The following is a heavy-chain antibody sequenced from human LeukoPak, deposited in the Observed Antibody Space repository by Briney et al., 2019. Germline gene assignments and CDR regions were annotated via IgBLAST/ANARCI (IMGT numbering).Heavy chain of an antibody. CDR1: GGSISSSSYY. Sequence: SETLSLTCTVSGGSISSSSYYWGWIRQPPGEGLEWIGSIYYSGSTYYNPSLKSRVTISVDTSKNQFSLNRISVTAADTAYYMDVWGKRTTVTGSS. V-gene: IGHV4-39*07. J-gene: IGHJ6*03. CDR3: V. CDR2: IYYSGST.